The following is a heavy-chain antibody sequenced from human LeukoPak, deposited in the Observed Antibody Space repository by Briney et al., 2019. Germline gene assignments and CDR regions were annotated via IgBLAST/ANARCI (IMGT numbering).Heavy chain of an antibody. Sequence: SETLSLTCAVYGGSFSGYYWSWIRRPPGKGLEWIGEINHSGSTNYNPSLKSRVTISVDTSKNQFSLKLSSVTAADTAVYYCARSFPNYYDSSGYYFVWGQGTLVTVSS. CDR1: GGSFSGYY. V-gene: IGHV4-34*01. CDR3: ARSFPNYYDSSGYYFV. D-gene: IGHD3-22*01. CDR2: INHSGST. J-gene: IGHJ4*02.